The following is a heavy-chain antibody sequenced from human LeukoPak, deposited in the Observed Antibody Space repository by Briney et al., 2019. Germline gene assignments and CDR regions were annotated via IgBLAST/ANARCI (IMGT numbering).Heavy chain of an antibody. D-gene: IGHD5-12*01. V-gene: IGHV3-33*01. J-gene: IGHJ3*02. CDR3: AREGVDIVARGAFDI. CDR1: GFTFSSYG. CDR2: IWYDGSNK. Sequence: PGGSLRLSCAASGFTFSSYGMHWVRQAPGKGLEWVAVIWYDGSNKYYADSVKGRFTISRDNSKNTLYLQMNSLRAEDTAVYYCAREGVDIVARGAFDIWGQGTMVTVSS.